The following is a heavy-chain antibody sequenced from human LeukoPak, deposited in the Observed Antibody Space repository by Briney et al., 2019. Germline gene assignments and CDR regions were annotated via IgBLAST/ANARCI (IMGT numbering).Heavy chain of an antibody. CDR3: ARNRGYSSSWYSLTY. V-gene: IGHV1-18*01. D-gene: IGHD6-13*01. J-gene: IGHJ4*02. Sequence: ASVKVSCKASGYTFTNYGINWVRQAPGQGLEWMGWISTYKGNTHYAQKLRGRVTMTTDTSTSTAYMELRSLRSDDTAVYYCARNRGYSSSWYSLTYWGQGTLVTVSS. CDR1: GYTFTNYG. CDR2: ISTYKGNT.